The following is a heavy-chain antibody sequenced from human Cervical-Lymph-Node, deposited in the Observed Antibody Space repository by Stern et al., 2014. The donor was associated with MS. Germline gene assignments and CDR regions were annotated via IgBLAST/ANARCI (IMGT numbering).Heavy chain of an antibody. D-gene: IGHD1-26*01. Sequence: QLQLQESGPGPVKASETLSLTCSVSSVSVRSTSYYWGWVRQPPGKGLEWVASISYSGTTYYNTSLKSRVIISLDTSNNHFSLKMNSVTAADTAVYYCASLRVGATRYYYHGMDVWDQGTSVTVSS. CDR1: SVSVRSTSYY. CDR3: ASLRVGATRYYYHGMDV. V-gene: IGHV4-39*01. CDR2: ISYSGTT. J-gene: IGHJ6*02.